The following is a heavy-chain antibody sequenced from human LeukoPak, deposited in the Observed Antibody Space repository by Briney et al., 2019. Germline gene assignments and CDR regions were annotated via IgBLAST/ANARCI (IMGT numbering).Heavy chain of an antibody. V-gene: IGHV1-18*01. J-gene: IGHJ1*01. D-gene: IGHD2-15*01. CDR2: ISAYNGNT. CDR1: GYTFTSYG. Sequence: ASVKVSCKASGYTFTSYGISWVRQAPGQGLEWMGWISAYNGNTNYAQKLQGRVTMTTDTSTSTAYMELRSLRSDDTAVYYCASGYCSGGSCYGEYFQHWGQGTLVTVSS. CDR3: ASGYCSGGSCYGEYFQH.